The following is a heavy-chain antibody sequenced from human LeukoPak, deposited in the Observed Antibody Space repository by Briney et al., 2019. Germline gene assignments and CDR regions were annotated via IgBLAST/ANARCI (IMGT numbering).Heavy chain of an antibody. CDR3: TRGAGWLIDY. D-gene: IGHD3-16*01. V-gene: IGHV4-59*01. Sequence: SETLSLTCTVSGGSISSYYWSWIRQPPGKGLEGIGYIFYSGRSTYNPSLKSRVTISADTSKNHFSLKLNSVTTADTAVYYCTRGAGWLIDYWGQGILVTVSS. J-gene: IGHJ4*02. CDR2: IFYSGRS. CDR1: GGSISSYY.